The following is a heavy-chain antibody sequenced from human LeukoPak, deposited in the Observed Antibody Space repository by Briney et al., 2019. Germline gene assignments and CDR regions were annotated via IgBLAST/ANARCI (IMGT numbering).Heavy chain of an antibody. D-gene: IGHD1-26*01. V-gene: IGHV3-30-3*01. Sequence: PGGSLRLSCAASGFTFSSYAMHWVRQAPGKGLEWVAVISYDGSNKYYADSVKGRFTISRDNSKNTLYLQMNSLRAEDTAVYYCAREVGATDYWGQGTLVTVSS. CDR3: AREVGATDY. CDR1: GFTFSSYA. CDR2: ISYDGSNK. J-gene: IGHJ4*02.